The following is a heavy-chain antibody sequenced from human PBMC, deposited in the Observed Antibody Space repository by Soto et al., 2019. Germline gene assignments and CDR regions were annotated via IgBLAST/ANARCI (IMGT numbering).Heavy chain of an antibody. V-gene: IGHV3-21*01. CDR1: GFTFNASN. CDR3: ARHGEQHLVLDYYYAMDV. CDR2: ITSTSLYI. D-gene: IGHD3-10*01. Sequence: EVQLVESGGGLVKPGGSLRLSCAASGFTFNASNMNWVRQAPGKGLEWVSSITSTSLYIYYTDSIKGRFTISRDNAKNSLYLQMDSLRAEDTAVYYCARHGEQHLVLDYYYAMDVWGQGTTVTVSS. J-gene: IGHJ6*02.